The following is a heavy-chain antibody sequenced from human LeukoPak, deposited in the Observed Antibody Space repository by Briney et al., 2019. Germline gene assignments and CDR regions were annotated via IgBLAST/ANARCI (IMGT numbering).Heavy chain of an antibody. CDR1: GFTFSSYW. CDR2: ISWNSGSI. V-gene: IGHV3-9*01. CDR3: AKDNSDSSSWHRYNWFDP. Sequence: PGGSLRLSCAASGFTFSSYWMHWVRQAPGKGLEWVSGISWNSGSIGYADSVKGRFTISRDNAKNSLYLQMNSLRAEDTALYYCAKDNSDSSSWHRYNWFDPWGQGTLVTVSS. D-gene: IGHD6-13*01. J-gene: IGHJ5*02.